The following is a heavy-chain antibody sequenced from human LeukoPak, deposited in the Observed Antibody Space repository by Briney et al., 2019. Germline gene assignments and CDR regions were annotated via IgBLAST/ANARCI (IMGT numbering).Heavy chain of an antibody. V-gene: IGHV1-24*01. CDR2: FDPEDGET. Sequence: ASVKVSCKVSGYTLTELSMHWVRQAPGKGLEWMGGFDPEDGETIYAQKFQGRVTMTEDTSTDTAYMELSNLRSEDTAVYYCATDPDDYGDYEVAYWGQGTLVTVSS. D-gene: IGHD4-17*01. CDR3: ATDPDDYGDYEVAY. CDR1: GYTLTELS. J-gene: IGHJ4*02.